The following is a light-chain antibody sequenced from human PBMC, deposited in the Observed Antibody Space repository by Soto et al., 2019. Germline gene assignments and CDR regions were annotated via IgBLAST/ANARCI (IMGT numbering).Light chain of an antibody. Sequence: EIVLTQSPGTLSLSPGERATLSSRASQSVSSSYLAWYQQKPGQAPRLLIYGASSRATGIPDRFSGSGYGTDFTLTISRREPEDFAVYYCQQYGSSPLFPFGTGTKVDIK. CDR2: GAS. CDR3: QQYGSSPLFP. CDR1: QSVSSSY. J-gene: IGKJ3*01. V-gene: IGKV3-20*01.